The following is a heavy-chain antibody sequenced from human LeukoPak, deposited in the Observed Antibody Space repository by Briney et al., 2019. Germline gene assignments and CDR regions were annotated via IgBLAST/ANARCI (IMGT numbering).Heavy chain of an antibody. CDR2: IRSDSSYI. CDR1: GFTFSNYG. Sequence: GGSLRLSCAASGFTFSNYGMHWVRQTPDEGLEGVAFIRSDSSYIYYLESVKGRFTVSRDNSKNTLFLQMHSLRPEHTAVYYCVKDPSGAAAAGTFDYWGQGTLVTVSS. CDR3: VKDPSGAAAAGTFDY. V-gene: IGHV3-30*02. D-gene: IGHD6-13*01. J-gene: IGHJ4*02.